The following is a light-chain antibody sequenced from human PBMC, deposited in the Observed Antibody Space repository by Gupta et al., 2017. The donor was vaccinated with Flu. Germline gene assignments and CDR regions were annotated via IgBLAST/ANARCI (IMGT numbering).Light chain of an antibody. V-gene: IGLV1-36*01. CDR1: SSNIVNNA. Sequence: SLLTQPPADAAAPRQRVPITCSGSSSNIVNNAVNWYQQLPGKAPKLLIYYDDLLPSVVSDRCSGSKAGISASLTIGGLEAEDEADYYCAAWDDSLNGWVFGGGTKLTVL. CDR2: YDD. CDR3: AAWDDSLNGWV. J-gene: IGLJ3*02.